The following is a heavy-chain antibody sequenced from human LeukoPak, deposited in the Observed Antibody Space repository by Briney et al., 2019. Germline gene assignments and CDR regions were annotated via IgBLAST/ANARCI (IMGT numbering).Heavy chain of an antibody. CDR2: INHSGST. J-gene: IGHJ5*02. CDR3: AREDSNWLDP. D-gene: IGHD2-15*01. CDR1: GGSFSGYY. Sequence: PSETLSLTCAVYGGSFSGYYWSWIRQPPGKGLEWIGEINHSGSTNYNPSLKSRVTISVDKSKNQFSLKLSSVTAADPAVYYCAREDSNWLDPWGQGTLVTVSS. V-gene: IGHV4-34*01.